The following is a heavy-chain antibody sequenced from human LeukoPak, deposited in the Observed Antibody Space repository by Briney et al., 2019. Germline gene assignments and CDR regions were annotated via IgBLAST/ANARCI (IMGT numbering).Heavy chain of an antibody. CDR3: TRRDYYDSSGYYDY. J-gene: IGHJ4*02. Sequence: AGSLKLSCAASGFTFSGSAMHWVRQAPGKGLEWVGRSRSKANSYATAYAAAVKGRFTNSRDNSKNTAYLQMNSLKTEDTAVYYCTRRDYYDSSGYYDYGGQGTLVTVSS. CDR2: SRSKANSYAT. D-gene: IGHD3-22*01. CDR1: GFTFSGSA. V-gene: IGHV3-73*01.